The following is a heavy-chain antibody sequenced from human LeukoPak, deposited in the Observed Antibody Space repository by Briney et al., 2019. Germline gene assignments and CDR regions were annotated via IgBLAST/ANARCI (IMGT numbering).Heavy chain of an antibody. V-gene: IGHV3-7*03. CDR3: ARDKGDYDTSGSLFVF. D-gene: IGHD3-22*01. J-gene: IGHJ4*02. Sequence: PGGSLRLSCAASGFTFSRYWVSWVRQVPRKGLEWVANIKQDGSEKYYVDSVKGRFTISRDNAKNSLYLQMNSLRAEDTAVYYCARDKGDYDTSGSLFVFGGQGTLVTVSS. CDR2: IKQDGSEK. CDR1: GFTFSRYW.